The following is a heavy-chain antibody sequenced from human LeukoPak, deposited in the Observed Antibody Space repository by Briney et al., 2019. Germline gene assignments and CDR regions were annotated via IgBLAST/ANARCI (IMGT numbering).Heavy chain of an antibody. J-gene: IGHJ4*02. CDR1: GFTFSSYE. CDR3: TREQWLPDY. CDR2: ISSSGSTI. V-gene: IGHV3-48*03. Sequence: GGSLRLSCAASGFTFSSYEMNWVRQAPGKGLEWVSYISSSGSTIYYADSVKGRFTISRDNAKNSLYLQMNSLRAEDTAVYYCTREQWLPDYWGQGTLVTVSS. D-gene: IGHD5-24*01.